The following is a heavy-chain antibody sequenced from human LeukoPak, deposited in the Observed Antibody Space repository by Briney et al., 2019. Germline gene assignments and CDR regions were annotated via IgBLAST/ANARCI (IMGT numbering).Heavy chain of an antibody. CDR1: GFTFSSYA. J-gene: IGHJ3*02. CDR2: ISSDGGST. CDR3: VKEEMGAHHAFDI. Sequence: PGGSLRLSCSASGFTFSSYAMHWVRQAPGKGLEYVSAISSDGGSTYYADSVKGRFTISRDNSKNTLYLQMSSLRAEDTAVYYCVKEEMGAHHAFDIWGQGTLVTVSP. V-gene: IGHV3-64D*09. D-gene: IGHD1-26*01.